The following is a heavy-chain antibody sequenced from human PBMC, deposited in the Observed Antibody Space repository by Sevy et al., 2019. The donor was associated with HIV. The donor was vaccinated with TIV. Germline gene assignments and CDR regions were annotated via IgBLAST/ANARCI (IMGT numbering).Heavy chain of an antibody. J-gene: IGHJ4*02. D-gene: IGHD3-3*01. CDR2: ISGFNGDT. CDR1: GYTFTNYA. Sequence: ASVKVSCKASGYTFTNYAISWVRQAPGQGLEWMGWISGFNGDTKNAEKFQGRFTMTTDTSTKTAYMHLMSLRSDDTAVYYCVRGTTFYDLWTGGDYWGQGTLVTVSS. V-gene: IGHV1-18*01. CDR3: VRGTTFYDLWTGGDY.